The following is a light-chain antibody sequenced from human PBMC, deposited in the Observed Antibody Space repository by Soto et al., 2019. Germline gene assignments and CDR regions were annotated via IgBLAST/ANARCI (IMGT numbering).Light chain of an antibody. Sequence: QSALTQPAYVSGSPGQSITISCTGTSSDVGGYNYVSWYQQHPGKVPKLMIYDVSNLHSGVANRFSGSKSGNTASLTISGLQAEDEVDYCCSSYTSSSTRVVFGEGAKVTVL. CDR2: DVS. V-gene: IGLV2-14*01. J-gene: IGLJ2*01. CDR3: SSYTSSSTRVV. CDR1: SSDVGGYNY.